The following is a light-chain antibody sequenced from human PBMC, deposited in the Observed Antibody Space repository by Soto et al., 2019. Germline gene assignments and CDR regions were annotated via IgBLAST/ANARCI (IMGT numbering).Light chain of an antibody. J-gene: IGLJ2*01. CDR3: QTWGTGIVV. CDR1: SGHSSYA. Sequence: QSVLTQSPSASASLRASVKLTCTLSSGHSSYAIAWHQQQPEKGPRYLMKLNSDGSHSKGDGIPDRFSGSSSGAERYLTISSLQSEDEADYYCQTWGTGIVVFGGGTKLTVL. CDR2: LNSDGSH. V-gene: IGLV4-69*01.